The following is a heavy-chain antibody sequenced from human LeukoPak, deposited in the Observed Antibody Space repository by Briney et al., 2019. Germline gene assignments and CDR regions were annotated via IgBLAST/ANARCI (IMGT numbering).Heavy chain of an antibody. J-gene: IGHJ3*02. V-gene: IGHV3-23*01. CDR2: ISGSGGNT. CDR1: GLTFSSYA. CDR3: ASPYDSSGYYYGDAFDI. D-gene: IGHD3-22*01. Sequence: GGSLRLSCAASGLTFSSYAMNWVRQAPGKGLEWVSAISGSGGNTYYADSVKGRFTISRDNAKNSLYLQMNSLRAEDTAVYYCASPYDSSGYYYGDAFDIWGQGTMVTVSS.